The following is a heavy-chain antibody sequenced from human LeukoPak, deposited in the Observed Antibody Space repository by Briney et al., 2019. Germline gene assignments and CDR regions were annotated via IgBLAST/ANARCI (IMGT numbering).Heavy chain of an antibody. D-gene: IGHD1-26*01. Sequence: GASVKVSCKASGYTFTSYGISWVRQAPGQRLEWMGWINAGNGNTKYSQKFQGRVTITRDTSASTAYMELSSLRSEDTAVYYCARDLPLYSGSYIVYWGQGTLVTVSS. CDR2: INAGNGNT. J-gene: IGHJ4*02. V-gene: IGHV1-3*01. CDR1: GYTFTSYG. CDR3: ARDLPLYSGSYIVY.